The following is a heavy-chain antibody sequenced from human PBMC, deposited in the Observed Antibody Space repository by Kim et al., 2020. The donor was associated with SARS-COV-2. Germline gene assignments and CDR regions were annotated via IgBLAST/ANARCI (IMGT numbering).Heavy chain of an antibody. CDR1: GFTFSDYY. V-gene: IGHV3-11*04. CDR3: ARDLETEAMVRGSMDV. Sequence: GGSLRLSCAASGFTFSDYYMSWIRQAPGKGLEGVSYISSSGSTIYYADSVKGRFTISRDNAKNSLYLQMNSLRAEDTAVYYCARDLETEAMVRGSMDVWGQGTTVTVSS. CDR2: ISSSGSTI. J-gene: IGHJ6*02. D-gene: IGHD3-10*01.